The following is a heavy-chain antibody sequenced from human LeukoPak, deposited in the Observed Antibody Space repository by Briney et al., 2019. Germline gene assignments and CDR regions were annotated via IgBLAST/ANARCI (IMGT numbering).Heavy chain of an antibody. CDR2: ISSSSRTV. D-gene: IGHD5-24*01. J-gene: IGHJ4*02. Sequence: GGSLRLSCAASGFSFSNYGMTWVRQAPGKGLEWVAYISSSSRTVYCADSVKGRFTVSRDSANNSLYLQMNSLRDEDTAVFYCARVGDGHSVNYFDFWGQGTLVTVSS. V-gene: IGHV3-48*02. CDR1: GFSFSNYG. CDR3: ARVGDGHSVNYFDF.